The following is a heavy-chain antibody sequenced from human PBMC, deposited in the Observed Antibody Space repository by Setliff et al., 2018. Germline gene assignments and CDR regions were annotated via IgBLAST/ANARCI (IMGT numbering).Heavy chain of an antibody. J-gene: IGHJ6*04. D-gene: IGHD3-3*01. CDR1: GYTLTELS. V-gene: IGHV1-24*01. Sequence: GASVKVSCKVSGYTLTELSMHWVRQAPGKGLEWMGGFDPEDGETIYAQKFQGRVTMTEDTSTDTAYMELSSLRSEETAVYYCATAPLLLIHYNFHKDHSYLLAAWGKGTTVTVSS. CDR2: FDPEDGET. CDR3: ATAPLLLIHYNFHKDHSYLLAA.